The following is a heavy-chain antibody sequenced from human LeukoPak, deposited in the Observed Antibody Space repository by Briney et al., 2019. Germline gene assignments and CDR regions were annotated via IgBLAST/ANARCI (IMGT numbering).Heavy chain of an antibody. Sequence: GGSLRLSCAASGFTFSTYWMSWVRQAPGKGLEWVANIKQDGSEKYYVASVKGRFTISRNNAKNSMYLQMNSLRAEDTAVYSCARDPGGYYDSSGYFDYWGQGTLVTVSS. CDR1: GFTFSTYW. V-gene: IGHV3-7*01. D-gene: IGHD3-22*01. J-gene: IGHJ4*02. CDR2: IKQDGSEK. CDR3: ARDPGGYYDSSGYFDY.